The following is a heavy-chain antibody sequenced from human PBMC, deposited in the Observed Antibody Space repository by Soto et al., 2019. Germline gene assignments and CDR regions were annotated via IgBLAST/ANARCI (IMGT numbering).Heavy chain of an antibody. CDR1: GGSFSGYY. V-gene: IGHV4-34*01. CDR2: INHSGTT. CDR3: VRDRWLDP. Sequence: PSETLSLTCAVYGGSFSGYYWSWIRQPPGKGLEWIGEINHSGTTNYNPSLESRVTISVDTSKNQFSLKLRSVTAADTAVYYCVRDRWLDPWGQGTLVTVSS. J-gene: IGHJ5*02.